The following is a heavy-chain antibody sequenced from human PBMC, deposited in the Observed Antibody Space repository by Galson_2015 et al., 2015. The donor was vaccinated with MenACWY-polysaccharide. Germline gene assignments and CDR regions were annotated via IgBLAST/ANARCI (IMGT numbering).Heavy chain of an antibody. CDR3: AREGPTVMAHSNVMAE. Sequence: SLRLSCAASGFDFTRYSMNWVRQAPGKGLEWLSYITGSSDTIYYADSVKGRFTISRDNAQNSLVLQLRSLTVEDTAVYYCAREGPTVMAHSNVMAEWGQGTAVPVSS. D-gene: IGHD4-17*01. V-gene: IGHV3-48*01. CDR2: ITGSSDTI. J-gene: IGHJ6*02. CDR1: GFDFTRYS.